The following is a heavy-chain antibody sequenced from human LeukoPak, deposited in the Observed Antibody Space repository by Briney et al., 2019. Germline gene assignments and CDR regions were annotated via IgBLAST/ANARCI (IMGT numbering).Heavy chain of an antibody. Sequence: GGSLILSCAGSGFSFSGSAIHWVRQASGKGLEWVGRIRSKANSYATAYGAAVKGRFTISRDDSENTAYLQLNSLKTEDTAVYYCTQTFFRYNGNYADYWGQGTLVTVSS. CDR1: GFSFSGSA. D-gene: IGHD1-26*01. CDR2: IRSKANSYAT. V-gene: IGHV3-73*01. J-gene: IGHJ4*02. CDR3: TQTFFRYNGNYADY.